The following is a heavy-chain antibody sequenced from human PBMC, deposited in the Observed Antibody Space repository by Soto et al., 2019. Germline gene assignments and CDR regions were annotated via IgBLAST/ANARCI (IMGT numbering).Heavy chain of an antibody. V-gene: IGHV4-4*07. CDR2: IDASGNT. CDR3: ARYSNNWFQTEGMDV. J-gene: IGHJ6*02. Sequence: SETLSLTCTVSVDSISTYYWSWIRRPAGKGLEWIGRIDASGNTNYNPSLKSRVTMSADTSKKQFSLKLTSVTAADTAVYYCARYSNNWFQTEGMDVWGQGTTVTVSS. CDR1: VDSISTYY. D-gene: IGHD1-20*01.